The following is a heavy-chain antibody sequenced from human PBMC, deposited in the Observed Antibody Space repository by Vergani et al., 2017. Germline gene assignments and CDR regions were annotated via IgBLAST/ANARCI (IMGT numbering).Heavy chain of an antibody. CDR1: GFSILTSEMC. J-gene: IGHJ4*02. Sequence: QVTLRESGPALVKPTQTLTLTCTFSGFSILTSEMCVSWIRQPPGKALEWLALIDWNDNKYFNTSLKTRLTISKDASKNQVVLTMTNMDPVDTATYYCARIRRRGRSGYAIFDFWGQGILVTVAS. V-gene: IGHV2-70*01. D-gene: IGHD5-12*01. CDR3: ARIRRRGRSGYAIFDF. CDR2: IDWNDNK.